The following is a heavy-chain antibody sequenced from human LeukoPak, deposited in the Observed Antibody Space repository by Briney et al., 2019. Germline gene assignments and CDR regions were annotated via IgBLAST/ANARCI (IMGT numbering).Heavy chain of an antibody. CDR3: ARASGVVVVAATNWFDP. Sequence: GGSLRLSCEGSGFPFSSFWMSWVRQVPGKGLEWVANIKRDGSEQYYVDSVKGRFTISRDSAKNSLYLQMNSLRAEDTAVYYCARASGVVVVAATNWFDPWGQGTLVTVSS. J-gene: IGHJ5*02. D-gene: IGHD2-15*01. V-gene: IGHV3-7*01. CDR2: IKRDGSEQ. CDR1: GFPFSSFW.